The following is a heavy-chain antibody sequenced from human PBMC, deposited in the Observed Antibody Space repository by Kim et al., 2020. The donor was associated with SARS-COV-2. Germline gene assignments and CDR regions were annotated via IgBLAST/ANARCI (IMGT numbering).Heavy chain of an antibody. J-gene: IGHJ3*02. CDR2: IIPILGIA. D-gene: IGHD5-18*01. V-gene: IGHV1-69*02. CDR1: GGTFSSYT. Sequence: SSVKVSCKASGGTFSSYTISWVRQAPGQGLEWMGRIIPILGIANYAQKFQGRVTITADKSTSTAYMELSSLRSEDTAVYYCARGDTAMVTGPKADENDAFDIWGQGTMVTVSS. CDR3: ARGDTAMVTGPKADENDAFDI.